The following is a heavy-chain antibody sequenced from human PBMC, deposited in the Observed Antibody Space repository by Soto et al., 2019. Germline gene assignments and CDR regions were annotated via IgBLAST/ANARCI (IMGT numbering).Heavy chain of an antibody. Sequence: QVQLVQSGAEVKKPGSSVKVSCQASGGTFSSYTISWVRQAPGQGLEWMGRIIPILGIANYAQKFQGRVTITADKSTSTAYMELSSLRSEDTAVYYCARDYGDYSYYFDYWGQGTLVTVSS. D-gene: IGHD4-17*01. J-gene: IGHJ4*02. CDR1: GGTFSSYT. V-gene: IGHV1-69*02. CDR2: IIPILGIA. CDR3: ARDYGDYSYYFDY.